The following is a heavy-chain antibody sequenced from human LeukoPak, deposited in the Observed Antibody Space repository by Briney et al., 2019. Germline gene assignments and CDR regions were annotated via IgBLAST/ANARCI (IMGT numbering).Heavy chain of an antibody. CDR1: GFTFSNAW. CDR3: TTRAGYYRSFDY. J-gene: IGHJ4*02. CDR2: IKSKTDGGTT. D-gene: IGHD3-22*01. Sequence: GGSLRLSCAASGFTFSNAWMGWVRQAPGKGLEWVGRIKSKTDGGTTDYAAPAKGRFTISRDDSKNTLYLQMNSLKTEDTAVYYCTTRAGYYRSFDYWGQGTLVTVSS. V-gene: IGHV3-15*01.